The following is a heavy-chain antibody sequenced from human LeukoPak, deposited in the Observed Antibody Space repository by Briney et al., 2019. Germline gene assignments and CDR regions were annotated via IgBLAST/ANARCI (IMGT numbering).Heavy chain of an antibody. V-gene: IGHV3-30*04. Sequence: SCKASGYTFTSYYMHWVRPAPGKGLEWVEVISYDGSNKYYADSVKGGFTIFRDNSKITLYLQMNSLRAEDTAVYYCARDQTGFCSGSSCLGSTFDYWGQGTLVTVSS. CDR2: ISYDGSNK. CDR1: GYTFTSYY. D-gene: IGHD2-15*01. J-gene: IGHJ4*02. CDR3: ARDQTGFCSGSSCLGSTFDY.